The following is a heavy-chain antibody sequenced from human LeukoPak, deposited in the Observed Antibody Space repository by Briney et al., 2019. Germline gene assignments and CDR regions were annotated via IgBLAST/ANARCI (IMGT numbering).Heavy chain of an antibody. CDR3: VVVGRLIYVVDI. V-gene: IGHV3-72*01. J-gene: IGHJ3*02. CDR2: SRNKAKSYTT. D-gene: IGHD3-10*02. CDR1: GFTFSDHY. Sequence: PGGSLRLSCAASGFTFSDHYMDWVRQAPGKGLEWVGRSRNKAKSYTTEYAASVKGRFTISRDDSKNLLYLQMNSLKTEDTAVYYCVVVGRLIYVVDIWGQGTMVTVSS.